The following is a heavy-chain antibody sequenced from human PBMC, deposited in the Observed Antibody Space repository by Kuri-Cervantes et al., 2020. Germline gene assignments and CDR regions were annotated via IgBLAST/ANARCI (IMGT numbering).Heavy chain of an antibody. D-gene: IGHD3-10*01. J-gene: IGHJ4*02. Sequence: GESLKISCKGSGYSFTSYWIGWVRQMPGKGLEWMGIIYPGDSDTRYSPSFQGQVTISADKSISTAYLQWSSLEASDTAMYYCARHSYYGSGSYSAPFDYWGQGTLVTVSS. V-gene: IGHV5-51*01. CDR1: GYSFTSYW. CDR2: IYPGDSDT. CDR3: ARHSYYGSGSYSAPFDY.